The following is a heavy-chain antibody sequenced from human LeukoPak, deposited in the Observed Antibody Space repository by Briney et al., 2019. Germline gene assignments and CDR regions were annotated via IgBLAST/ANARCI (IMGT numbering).Heavy chain of an antibody. CDR3: ARDEYCSSTSCQDHN. CDR1: GGTFSSYA. CDR2: IIPILGIA. Sequence: GASVKVSCKASGGTFSSYAISWVRQAPGQGLEWMGRIIPILGIANYAQKFQGRVTITADKPTSTAYMELSSLRSEDTAVYYCARDEYCSSTSCQDHNWGQGTLVTVSS. V-gene: IGHV1-69*04. D-gene: IGHD2-2*01. J-gene: IGHJ4*02.